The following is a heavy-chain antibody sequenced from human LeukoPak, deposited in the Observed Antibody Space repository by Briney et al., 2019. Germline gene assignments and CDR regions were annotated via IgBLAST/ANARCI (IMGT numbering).Heavy chain of an antibody. J-gene: IGHJ4*02. CDR2: INAASDAT. CDR1: GFTFSDYY. CDR3: ARDLSDNYTIDY. Sequence: GGSLRLSCAASGFTFSDYYMNWVRQAPGKGLEWLSYINAASDATFYADSVKGRFTISRDNAKNSLYLQMNSLRAEDTALYYCARDLSDNYTIDYWGQGTLVTVSS. D-gene: IGHD4-11*01. V-gene: IGHV3-11*06.